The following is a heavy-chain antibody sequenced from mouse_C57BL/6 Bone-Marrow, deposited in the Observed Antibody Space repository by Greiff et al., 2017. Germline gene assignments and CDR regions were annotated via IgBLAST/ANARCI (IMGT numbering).Heavy chain of an antibody. Sequence: VQLQQSGAELVRPGTSVKVSCKASGYAFTNYLIEWVKQRPGQGLEWIGVINPGSGGTNYNEKFKGKATLTADKSSSTAYMQLSSLTSEDSAVYCCAREGVKLLRSFAYGGQGTLVTVSA. CDR2: INPGSGGT. D-gene: IGHD1-1*01. J-gene: IGHJ3*01. V-gene: IGHV1-54*01. CDR1: GYAFTNYL. CDR3: AREGVKLLRSFAY.